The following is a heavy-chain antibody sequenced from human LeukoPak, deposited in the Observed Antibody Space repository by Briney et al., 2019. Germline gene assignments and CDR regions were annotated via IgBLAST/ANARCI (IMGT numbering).Heavy chain of an antibody. D-gene: IGHD6-19*01. V-gene: IGHV3-33*08. CDR1: GFTFSSYT. CDR3: ARDLGYSSGHPFDY. Sequence: PGGSLRLSCAASGFTFSSYTMQWVRQAPGKGLDWVALMWGDGTNEYYADSVKGRFTISRDNSKNTLYLQMNSLRAEDTAAYYCARDLGYSSGHPFDYWGQGTLVTVSS. CDR2: MWGDGTNE. J-gene: IGHJ4*02.